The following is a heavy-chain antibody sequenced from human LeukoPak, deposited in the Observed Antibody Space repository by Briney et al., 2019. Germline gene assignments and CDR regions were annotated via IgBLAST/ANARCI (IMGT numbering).Heavy chain of an antibody. CDR3: ARDSDDSSGYLPNRYFDL. V-gene: IGHV1-69*13. CDR2: IIPIFGTA. D-gene: IGHD3-22*01. Sequence: ASVKVSCKASGGTFISYAISWVRQAPGQGLEWMGGIIPIFGTANYAQKFQGRVTITADESTSTAYMELSSLRSEDTAVYYCARDSDDSSGYLPNRYFDLWGRGTLVTVSS. J-gene: IGHJ2*01. CDR1: GGTFISYA.